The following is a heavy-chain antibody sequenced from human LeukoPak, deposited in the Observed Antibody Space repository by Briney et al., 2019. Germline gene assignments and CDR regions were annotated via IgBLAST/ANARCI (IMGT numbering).Heavy chain of an antibody. V-gene: IGHV1-18*01. J-gene: IGHJ3*02. D-gene: IGHD6-13*01. CDR3: ARDQSVRLLQTSSTYFKHVFAI. CDR1: DYPFTNYG. CDR2: ISAYNGNT. Sequence: ASVKVSCKASDYPFTNYGISWVRQAPGLGLEWMGWISAYNGNTNYAQKVQGRVTMTTDTSTSTAYMELRSLRFDDTAVYYCARDQSVRLLQTSSTYFKHVFAIWGQGSMVTVSS.